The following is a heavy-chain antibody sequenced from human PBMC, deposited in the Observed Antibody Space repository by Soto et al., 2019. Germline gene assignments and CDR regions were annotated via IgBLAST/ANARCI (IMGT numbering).Heavy chain of an antibody. CDR1: GYTFTSYA. CDR3: ARDKYYDFWSGYYANDY. Sequence: QVQLVQSGAEVKKPGASVKVSCKASGYTFTSYAMHWVRQAPGQRLEWMGWINDGNGNTKYSQKFQGRVTITRDTSASTAYMELSSLRSEDTAVYYCARDKYYDFWSGYYANDYWGQGTLVTVSS. D-gene: IGHD3-3*01. V-gene: IGHV1-3*01. CDR2: INDGNGNT. J-gene: IGHJ4*02.